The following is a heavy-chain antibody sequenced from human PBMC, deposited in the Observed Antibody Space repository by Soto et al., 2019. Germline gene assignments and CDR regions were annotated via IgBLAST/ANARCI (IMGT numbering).Heavy chain of an antibody. CDR1: GFTFSSYA. Sequence: GGSLRLSCAAPGFTFSSYAMTWVRQAPGKGLEWVSTISGTGGNTYYADSVKGRFTISRDNSKNTVYLQMNSLRAEDTAVYYCVKAVYLLDFDYWGQGTLVTVSS. CDR3: VKAVYLLDFDY. CDR2: ISGTGGNT. D-gene: IGHD1-20*01. V-gene: IGHV3-23*01. J-gene: IGHJ4*02.